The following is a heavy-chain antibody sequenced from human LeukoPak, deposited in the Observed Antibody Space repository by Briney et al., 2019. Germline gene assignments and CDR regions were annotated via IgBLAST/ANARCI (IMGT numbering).Heavy chain of an antibody. CDR1: GYSFTSYW. Sequence: RGESLKISCKGSGYSFTSYWIGWVRQMPGKGLEWMGIIYPGDSDTRYSPSFQGQVTISADKSLSTAYLQWSSLKASDTAMYYCARGSGSYHTVYMNWGQGSPVTVSS. CDR2: IYPGDSDT. D-gene: IGHD1-26*01. CDR3: ARGSGSYHTVYMN. J-gene: IGHJ4*02. V-gene: IGHV5-51*01.